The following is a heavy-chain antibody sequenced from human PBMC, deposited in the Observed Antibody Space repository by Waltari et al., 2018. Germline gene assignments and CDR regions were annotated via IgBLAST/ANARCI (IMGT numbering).Heavy chain of an antibody. D-gene: IGHD2-15*01. V-gene: IGHV4-4*02. J-gene: IGHJ4*02. Sequence: QVHLQEACPGLVKPSGTLSLTCAVSGASISNSYWWSWVRQPPGKGLEWIGQIHQSGRTYSNPSLDRQAIVSMDTANNQIALKLTSATAAYTAVYYCAADRGRGIYFDYWGQGTLVTVSP. CDR3: AADRGRGIYFDY. CDR1: GASISNSYW. CDR2: IHQSGRT.